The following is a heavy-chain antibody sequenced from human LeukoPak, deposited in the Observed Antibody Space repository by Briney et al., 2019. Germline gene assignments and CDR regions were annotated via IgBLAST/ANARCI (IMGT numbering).Heavy chain of an antibody. CDR3: ASWEGGNGDY. CDR1: GGSFSGYY. J-gene: IGHJ4*02. Sequence: SETLSLTCAVYGGSFSGYYWSWIRQPPGKGLEWIGEINHSGSTNYNPSLKGRVTISVDTSKNQFSLKLSSVTAADTAVYYCASWEGGNGDYWGQGTLVTVSS. V-gene: IGHV4-34*01. D-gene: IGHD4-23*01. CDR2: INHSGST.